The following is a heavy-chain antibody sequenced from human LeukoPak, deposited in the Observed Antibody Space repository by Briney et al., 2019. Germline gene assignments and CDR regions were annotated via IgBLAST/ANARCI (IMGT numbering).Heavy chain of an antibody. D-gene: IGHD6-13*01. Sequence: GGSLRLSCAASGFTVSDDYMNWVRQAPGKGLEWVSAISSIDTYIYYADSVKGRFTISRDNAKNSLYLQMNSLRAEDTAVYYCAKRGIAAAASFDYWGQGTLVTVSS. CDR2: ISSIDTYI. CDR3: AKRGIAAAASFDY. CDR1: GFTVSDDY. V-gene: IGHV3-21*01. J-gene: IGHJ4*02.